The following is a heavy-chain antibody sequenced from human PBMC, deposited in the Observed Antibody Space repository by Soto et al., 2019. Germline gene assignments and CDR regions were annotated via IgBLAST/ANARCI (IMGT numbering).Heavy chain of an antibody. D-gene: IGHD2-21*02. V-gene: IGHV3-30*18. J-gene: IGHJ2*01. CDR2: LSSDGSNY. Sequence: QVQLVESGGGVVQPGRSQRLSCAASGFTFSACAMHWVRQSPGKGLEWVAVLSSDGSNYYYEDSVKGRFTISRDNSKNTLYLQMDSMRAEDTAVYYCAKEVGTAMTAITNWHSDLWGRGTLVTVSS. CDR3: AKEVGTAMTAITNWHSDL. CDR1: GFTFSACA.